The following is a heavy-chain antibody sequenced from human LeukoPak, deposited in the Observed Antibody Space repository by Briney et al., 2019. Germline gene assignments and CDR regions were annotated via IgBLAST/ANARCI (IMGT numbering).Heavy chain of an antibody. CDR2: ISGSGGST. CDR3: AKAPSSSWFYSYYFDY. Sequence: GGSLRLSCAASGFTFSSYWMSWVRQAPGKGLEWVSAISGSGGSTYYADSVKGRFTISRDNSKNTLYLQMNSLRAEDTAVYYCAKAPSSSWFYSYYFDYWGQGTLVTVSS. V-gene: IGHV3-23*01. CDR1: GFTFSSYW. D-gene: IGHD6-13*01. J-gene: IGHJ4*02.